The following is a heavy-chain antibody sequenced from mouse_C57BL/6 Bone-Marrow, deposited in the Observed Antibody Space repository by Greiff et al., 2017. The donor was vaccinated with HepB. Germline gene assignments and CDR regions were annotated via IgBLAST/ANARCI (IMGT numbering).Heavy chain of an antibody. Sequence: QVQLQQPGAELVKPGASVKLSCKASGYTFTSYWMHWVQQRPGQGLEWIGMIHPNSGSTNYNEKFKSKATLTVDTSSSTAYMQLSSLTSEDSAVYYCARRITTVVATKYLDVWGTGTTVTVSS. D-gene: IGHD1-1*01. CDR1: GYTFTSYW. CDR2: IHPNSGST. CDR3: ARRITTVVATKYLDV. J-gene: IGHJ1*03. V-gene: IGHV1-64*01.